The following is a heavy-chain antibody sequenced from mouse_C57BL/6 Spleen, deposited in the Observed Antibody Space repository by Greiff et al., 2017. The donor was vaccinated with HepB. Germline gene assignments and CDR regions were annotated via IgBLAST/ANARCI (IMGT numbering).Heavy chain of an antibody. V-gene: IGHV5-16*01. CDR3: ARAIYYYGSSHWYFDV. Sequence: EVKVVESEGGLVQPGSSMKLSCTASGFTFSDYYMAWVRQVPEKGLEWVANINYDGSSTYYLDSLKSRFIISRDNAKNILYLQMSSLKSEDTATYYCARAIYYYGSSHWYFDVWGTGTTVTVSS. CDR1: GFTFSDYY. J-gene: IGHJ1*03. CDR2: INYDGSST. D-gene: IGHD1-1*01.